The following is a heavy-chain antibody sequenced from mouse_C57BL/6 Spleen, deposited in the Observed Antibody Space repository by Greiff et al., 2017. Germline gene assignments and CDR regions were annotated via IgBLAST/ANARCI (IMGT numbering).Heavy chain of an antibody. V-gene: IGHV1-72*01. CDR2: IDPNSGGT. Sequence: VQLQQPGAELVKPGASVKLSCKASGYTFTSYWMHWVKQRPGRGLEWIGRIDPNSGGTKYNEKFKSKATLTVDKPSSTAYMQLSSLTSEDSAVYYCARGKITTVVDAMDYWGQGTSVTVSS. J-gene: IGHJ4*01. CDR1: GYTFTSYW. D-gene: IGHD1-1*01. CDR3: ARGKITTVVDAMDY.